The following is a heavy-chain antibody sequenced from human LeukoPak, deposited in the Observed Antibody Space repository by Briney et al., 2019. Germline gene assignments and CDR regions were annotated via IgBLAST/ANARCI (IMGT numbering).Heavy chain of an antibody. D-gene: IGHD6-6*01. V-gene: IGHV1-69*04. CDR2: IIPIFGIA. CDR3: ARDEYSGSPGVYNYYGMDV. Sequence: SVKVSCKASGGTFSSYAISWVRQAPAQGLEWMGRIIPIFGIANYEQKFQGRVTITADKSTSTAYMELSSLRSEDTAVYYCARDEYSGSPGVYNYYGMDVWGQGTTVTVSS. J-gene: IGHJ6*02. CDR1: GGTFSSYA.